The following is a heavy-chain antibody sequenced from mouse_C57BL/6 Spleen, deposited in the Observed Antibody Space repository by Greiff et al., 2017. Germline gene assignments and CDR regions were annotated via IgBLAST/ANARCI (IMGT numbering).Heavy chain of an antibody. CDR1: GFTFSDYY. CDR2: INYDGSST. D-gene: IGHD2-5*01. CDR3: AREAYYSNYDAMDY. Sequence: EVMLVESEGGLVQPGSSMKLSCTASGFTFSDYYMAWVRQVPEKGLEWVANINYDGSSTYYLDSLKSRFIISRDNAKNILYLQMSSLKSEDTATYYCAREAYYSNYDAMDYWGQGTSVTVSS. J-gene: IGHJ4*01. V-gene: IGHV5-16*01.